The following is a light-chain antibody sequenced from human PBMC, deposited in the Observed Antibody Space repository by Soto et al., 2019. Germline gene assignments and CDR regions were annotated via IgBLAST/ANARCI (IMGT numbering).Light chain of an antibody. CDR2: KDS. V-gene: IGLV3-27*01. CDR3: YSAADNSWV. J-gene: IGLJ3*02. Sequence: SYEPTQPSSVSVSPGQTARITCSGDVLAKKYARWFQQKPGQAPVLVIYKDSELPSGIPERFSGSSSGTTVTLTISGAQVEDEADYYCYSAADNSWVFGGGTKLTVL. CDR1: VLAKKY.